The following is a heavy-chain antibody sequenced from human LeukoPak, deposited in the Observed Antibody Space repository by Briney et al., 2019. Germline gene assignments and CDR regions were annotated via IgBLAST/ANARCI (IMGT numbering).Heavy chain of an antibody. V-gene: IGHV3-23*01. CDR3: ANQDGSGSYYNVAFGAFDI. CDR2: MSGNGGRT. CDR1: GVIFSRNA. Sequence: GGSLRLSCAASGVIFSRNAMRSVRLAPGKGLGWVLCMSGNGGRTYYAQSGDGRFTISRDKSKNTQYLQMNSLRAEDTAVYDCANQDGSGSYYNVAFGAFDIWGQGTMVTVSS. D-gene: IGHD3-10*01. J-gene: IGHJ3*02.